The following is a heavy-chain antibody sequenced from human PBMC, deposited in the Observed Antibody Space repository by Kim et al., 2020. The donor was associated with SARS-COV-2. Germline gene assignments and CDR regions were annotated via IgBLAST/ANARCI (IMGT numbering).Heavy chain of an antibody. CDR3: ARGVQGPSGWFDP. Sequence: YAQKLQGRVTMTTDTSTSTAYMELRSLRSDDTAVYYCARGVQGPSGWFDPWGQGTLVTVSS. V-gene: IGHV1-18*01. J-gene: IGHJ5*02.